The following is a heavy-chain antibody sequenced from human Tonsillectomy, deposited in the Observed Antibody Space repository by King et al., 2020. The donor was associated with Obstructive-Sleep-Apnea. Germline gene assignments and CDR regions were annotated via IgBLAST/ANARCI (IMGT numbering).Heavy chain of an antibody. J-gene: IGHJ5*02. CDR2: IRGSGGST. CDR3: AKDLISRYDILTGYYGFDP. CDR1: GFTFSSYA. Sequence: VQLVESGGGLVQPGGSLRLSCAASGFTFSSYAMNWVRQAPGKGLEWVSAIRGSGGSTYYADSVKGRLTIPRDNSENTLYLQMNSLRAEDTAVYYCAKDLISRYDILTGYYGFDPWGQGTLVTVSS. V-gene: IGHV3-23*04. D-gene: IGHD3-9*01.